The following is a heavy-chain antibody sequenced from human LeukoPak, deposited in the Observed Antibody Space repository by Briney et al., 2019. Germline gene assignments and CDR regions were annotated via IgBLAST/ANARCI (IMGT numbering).Heavy chain of an antibody. CDR1: GESFSAYF. CDR3: GVSTTRATTRTIDY. J-gene: IGHJ4*02. CDR2: ISRGGST. D-gene: IGHD4-17*01. V-gene: IGHV4-34*01. Sequence: SETLSLTCAVYGESFSAYFWTWILQPPGKGLEWIGEISRGGSTNYSPSLKSRVTISLDTSKNQVSLTLSSVTAADTAMYYCGVSTTRATTRTIDYWGQGTLVTVSS.